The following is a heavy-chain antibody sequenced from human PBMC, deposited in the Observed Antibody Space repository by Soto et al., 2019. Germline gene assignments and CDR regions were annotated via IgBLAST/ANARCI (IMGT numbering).Heavy chain of an antibody. CDR3: ARVLYYGMDV. CDR1: GFSFSNPRMS. Sequence: QVTLKESGPVLVKPTETLTLTCTFSGFSFSNPRMSVSWIRQPPGKALEWLAHISSSDVKSYSTSIKSRLTILKDTSKRQVVLTLTYVDPRDTATYYCARVLYYGMDVWGQGTTVTVSS. J-gene: IGHJ6*02. CDR2: ISSSDVK. V-gene: IGHV2-26*01.